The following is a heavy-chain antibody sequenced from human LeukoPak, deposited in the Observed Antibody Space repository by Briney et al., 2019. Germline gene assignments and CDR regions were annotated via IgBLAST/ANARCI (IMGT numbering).Heavy chain of an antibody. J-gene: IGHJ3*02. CDR2: ISPYTGNT. CDR3: ARDHGFWSGYYPAFDI. Sequence: ASVKVSCKASNYTFTSHDISWVRQAPGQGLEWMGWISPYTGNTKYAQKFQGRVTMTTSTSTSIVYMELRSLRSDDTAVYYCARDHGFWSGYYPAFDIWGQGTMVTVSS. CDR1: NYTFTSHD. V-gene: IGHV1-18*01. D-gene: IGHD3-3*01.